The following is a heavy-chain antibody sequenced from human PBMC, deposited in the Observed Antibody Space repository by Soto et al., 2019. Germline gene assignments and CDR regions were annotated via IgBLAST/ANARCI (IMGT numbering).Heavy chain of an antibody. J-gene: IGHJ4*02. CDR1: GFTFSSFE. CDR2: IGRSGETI. Sequence: PGGSLRLSCVGSGFTFSSFEMNWVRQTPGKGLEWLSYIGRSGETIYYADSVKGRFTISRDNAKSSLFLQMNGLRDEDTGIYYCARDSRGGAARRPTFYYSGRGTPVTVSS. D-gene: IGHD6-6*01. CDR3: ARDSRGGAARRPTFYY. V-gene: IGHV3-48*03.